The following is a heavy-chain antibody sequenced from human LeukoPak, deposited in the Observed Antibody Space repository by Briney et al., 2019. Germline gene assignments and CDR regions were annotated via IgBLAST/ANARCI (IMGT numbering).Heavy chain of an antibody. V-gene: IGHV3-7*01. Sequence: GGSLRLSCVGALGSHWMGWVRQAPGKGLEWVANIKEDGSQKYYMDSVKGRFTISRDDAKSSLFLQMNNLRVEDTAVYYCTRDQTWGQGTLVTVSS. CDR1: LGSHW. J-gene: IGHJ4*02. CDR2: IKEDGSQK. CDR3: TRDQT.